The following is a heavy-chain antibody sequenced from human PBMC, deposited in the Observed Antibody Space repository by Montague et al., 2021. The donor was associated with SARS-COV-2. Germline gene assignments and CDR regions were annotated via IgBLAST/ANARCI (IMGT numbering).Heavy chain of an antibody. CDR2: IYYSGST. D-gene: IGHD6-19*01. Sequence: SETLSLTCTVSGTSISSYYWSWIRQPPGKGLEWIGYIYYSGSTNYNPSLKSRVTISVDTSKNQLSLRLDSVTAAGTAVYYCARGGRTHLGVASTCGGFDVWGQGTTVTVSS. J-gene: IGHJ6*02. V-gene: IGHV4-59*08. CDR3: ARGGRTHLGVASTCGGFDV. CDR1: GTSISSYY.